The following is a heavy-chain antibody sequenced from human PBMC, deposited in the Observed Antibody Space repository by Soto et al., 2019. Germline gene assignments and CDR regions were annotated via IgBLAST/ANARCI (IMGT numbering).Heavy chain of an antibody. Sequence: EVQLLQSGGGLVQPGGSLRLSCVASGFTFSSYAMNWVRQAPGKGPEWVSSISATGGSAYYADSVKGRFTISRDNSKNTLYLQMDSLGADDTAVYYCARGRGYSGYDREVFDFWGQGTLVTVSS. D-gene: IGHD5-12*01. CDR2: ISATGGSA. V-gene: IGHV3-23*01. J-gene: IGHJ4*02. CDR1: GFTFSSYA. CDR3: ARGRGYSGYDREVFDF.